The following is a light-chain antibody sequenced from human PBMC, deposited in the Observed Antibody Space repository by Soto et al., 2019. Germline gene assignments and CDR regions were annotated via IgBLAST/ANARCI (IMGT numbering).Light chain of an antibody. Sequence: EVVMTQSPATLSVSPGERATLSCRASQSVTTNMAWYQQKPGQAPRLLIYGASTRATGIPARFSGSGSATEFTLTISSLQSEDFALYYCQHTLKWPPTFGQGTRVEI. CDR3: QHTLKWPPT. CDR2: GAS. CDR1: QSVTTN. J-gene: IGKJ1*01. V-gene: IGKV3-15*01.